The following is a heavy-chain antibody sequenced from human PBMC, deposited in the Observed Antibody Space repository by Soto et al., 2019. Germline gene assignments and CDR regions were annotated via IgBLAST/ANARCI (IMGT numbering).Heavy chain of an antibody. Sequence: QVQLVQSGAELKKPGSSVKVSCKASGGTFSNYVINWVRQAPGQGLEWMGDIIPIFDTTHHAQNFQVRVTITADESTATAYMELSRLRSEDTCVYYCARDQSRTGTYGGNALDYWGQGTLVTVSS. CDR3: ARDQSRTGTYGGNALDY. J-gene: IGHJ4*02. CDR2: IIPIFDTT. D-gene: IGHD2-15*01. V-gene: IGHV1-69*12. CDR1: GGTFSNYV.